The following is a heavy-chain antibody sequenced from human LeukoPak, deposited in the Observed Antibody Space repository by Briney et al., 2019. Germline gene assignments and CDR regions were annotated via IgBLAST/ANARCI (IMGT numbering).Heavy chain of an antibody. CDR3: ARHDGMVRGPLDL. J-gene: IGHJ2*01. D-gene: IGHD3-10*01. Sequence: PSETLSLTCTVSGGSISSSSHYWGWIRQPPGKGLEWIASIYYGGSAYYNPSLKSRVTISVDTSKNQFSLKLSSVTAADTAVYYCARHDGMVRGPLDLWGRGTLVTVSS. V-gene: IGHV4-39*01. CDR2: IYYGGSA. CDR1: GGSISSSSHY.